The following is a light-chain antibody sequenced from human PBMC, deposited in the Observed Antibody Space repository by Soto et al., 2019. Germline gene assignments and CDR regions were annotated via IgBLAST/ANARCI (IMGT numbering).Light chain of an antibody. J-gene: IGKJ3*01. CDR1: QTISSN. V-gene: IGKV3-20*01. Sequence: EVVMTQSPATLSVSPGERATLSCRANQTISSNLAWYQQKPGQAPRLLIYGASSRATGIPDRFSGSGSGTDFTLTVSRLEPEDFAVYFCQHYGTFGPGTKVDLK. CDR3: QHYGT. CDR2: GAS.